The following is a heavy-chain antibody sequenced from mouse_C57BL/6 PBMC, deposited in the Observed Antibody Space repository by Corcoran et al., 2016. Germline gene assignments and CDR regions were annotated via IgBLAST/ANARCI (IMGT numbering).Heavy chain of an antibody. CDR3: ATTVVAKGGY. D-gene: IGHD1-1*01. CDR1: GYTFTSYG. CDR2: IYPRSGNT. J-gene: IGHJ2*01. V-gene: IGHV1-81*01. Sequence: QVQLQQSGAELARPGASVKLSCKASGYTFTSYGISWVKQRTGQGLEWIGEIYPRSGNTYYNEKFKGKATLTADKSSSTAYMELRSLTSEDSAVYFCATTVVAKGGYWGQGTTLTVSS.